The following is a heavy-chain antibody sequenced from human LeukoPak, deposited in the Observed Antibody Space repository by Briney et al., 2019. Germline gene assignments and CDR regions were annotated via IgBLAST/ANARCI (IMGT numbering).Heavy chain of an antibody. CDR2: IGTSGTSS. Sequence: PGGSLTLSCEVSGFPLSSYAMSWVRQAPGRGLEWVSLIGTSGTSSYYGDSVKGRFTISRDNSRNTPYLQMNSLRAEDTAIYYCAKGGPTADLRSPGRDWWGQGTLVTVSS. CDR1: GFPLSSYA. CDR3: AKGGPTADLRSPGRDW. J-gene: IGHJ4*02. D-gene: IGHD5/OR15-5a*01. V-gene: IGHV3-23*05.